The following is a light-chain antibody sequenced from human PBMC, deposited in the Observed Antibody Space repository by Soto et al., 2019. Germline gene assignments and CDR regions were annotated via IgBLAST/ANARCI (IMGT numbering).Light chain of an antibody. Sequence: EIVLTQSPATLSLSPGERATLSCRASQSVSRYLAWYQQKPGQAPRLLIYDAFNRATGIPARFSGSGSGTDFTLTISSLEPDDFAVYYCQQRSNWPITFGQGTRLEIK. CDR2: DAF. CDR3: QQRSNWPIT. J-gene: IGKJ5*01. CDR1: QSVSRY. V-gene: IGKV3-11*01.